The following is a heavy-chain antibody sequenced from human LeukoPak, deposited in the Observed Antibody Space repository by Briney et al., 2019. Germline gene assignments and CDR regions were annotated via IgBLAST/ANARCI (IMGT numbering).Heavy chain of an antibody. Sequence: ASVKVPCKASGYTFTDYYMHWVRQAPGQRLEWMGWINPNSGATKYAQKFQGRVTMTRDTSISTAYMELSRLTSDDTAVHYCARGEYVISGYRNDAFDIWGQGTMVTVSS. J-gene: IGHJ3*02. CDR2: INPNSGAT. V-gene: IGHV1-2*02. CDR1: GYTFTDYY. D-gene: IGHD3-22*01. CDR3: ARGEYVISGYRNDAFDI.